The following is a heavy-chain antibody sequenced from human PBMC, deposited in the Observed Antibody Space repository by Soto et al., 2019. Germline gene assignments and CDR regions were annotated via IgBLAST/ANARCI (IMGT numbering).Heavy chain of an antibody. CDR2: INHSGST. CDR1: GGSFSGYY. D-gene: IGHD2-15*01. V-gene: IGHV4-34*01. CDR3: ARALRGGSCYSY. Sequence: QVQLQQWGAGLLKPSETLSLTCAVYGGSFSGYYWSWIRQPPGKGLEWIGEINHSGSTNYNPSLKSRVTISVDTSKNQFSLKLSSVTAADTAVYYCARALRGGSCYSYWGQGPLVTVSS. J-gene: IGHJ4*02.